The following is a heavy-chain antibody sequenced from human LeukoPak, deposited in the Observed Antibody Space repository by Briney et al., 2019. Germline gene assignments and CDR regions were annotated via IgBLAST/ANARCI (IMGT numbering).Heavy chain of an antibody. V-gene: IGHV3-74*01. CDR3: ARDGYSFGHDFDY. Sequence: GGSLRLSCAASGFTFSSYWMHWVRHTPGKGLVWVSRIKGGGSSTSYADSVKGRFTISRDNAKNTLYLQMNSLRAEDTAVYYCARDGYSFGHDFDYWGQGTLVTVSS. CDR1: GFTFSSYW. CDR2: IKGGGSST. J-gene: IGHJ4*02. D-gene: IGHD5-18*01.